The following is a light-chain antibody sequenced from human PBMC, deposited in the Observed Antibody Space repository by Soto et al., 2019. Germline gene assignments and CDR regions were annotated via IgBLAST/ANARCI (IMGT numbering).Light chain of an antibody. Sequence: IQMTQSPSSLSASVGDRVTITCRASQAIRDDLAWYQQKPGKAPNLLIYAASNLQSGVPSRFSGSGSGTDFTLTISNLQPEDFATYYCLQDYPYPRTFGLGNEVDI. CDR1: QAIRDD. J-gene: IGKJ1*01. CDR2: AAS. CDR3: LQDYPYPRT. V-gene: IGKV1-6*01.